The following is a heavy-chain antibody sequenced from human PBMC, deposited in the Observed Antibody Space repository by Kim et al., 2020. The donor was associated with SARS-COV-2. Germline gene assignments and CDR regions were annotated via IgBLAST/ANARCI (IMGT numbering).Heavy chain of an antibody. J-gene: IGHJ6*02. CDR1: GYTFTSYY. CDR3: ARVFRITMVRGVIQEYYYYYGMDV. CDR2: INPSGGST. D-gene: IGHD3-10*01. V-gene: IGHV1-46*01. Sequence: ASVKVSCKASGYTFTSYYMHWVRQAPGQGLEWMGIINPSGGSTSYAQKFQGRVTMTRDTSTSTVYMELSSLRSEDTAVYYCARVFRITMVRGVIQEYYYYYGMDVWGQGTTVTVSS.